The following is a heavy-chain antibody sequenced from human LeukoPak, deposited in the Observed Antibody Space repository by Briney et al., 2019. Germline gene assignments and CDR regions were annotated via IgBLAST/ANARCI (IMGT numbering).Heavy chain of an antibody. D-gene: IGHD3-9*01. V-gene: IGHV3-23*01. CDR3: AQVRADFGRYFGS. Sequence: GGSLRLSCAASGFTYSSYAMSWVRQAPGRGLEWVSSIRGSGESTYYADSVKGRFTISRDNSQNTLYLQMNSLRGEDTAVYYCAQVRADFGRYFGSWGRGTLVTVSS. CDR1: GFTYSSYA. J-gene: IGHJ4*02. CDR2: IRGSGEST.